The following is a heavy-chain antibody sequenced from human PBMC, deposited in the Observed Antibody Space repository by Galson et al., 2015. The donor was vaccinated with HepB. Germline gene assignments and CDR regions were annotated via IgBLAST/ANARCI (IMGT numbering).Heavy chain of an antibody. V-gene: IGHV3-66*01. Sequence: SLRLSCAASGFTVSSNYMSWVRQAPGKGLEWVSVIYSGGSTYYADSVKGRFTISRDNSKNTPYLQMNSLRAEDTAVYYCARARVVTHFDYWGQGTLVTVSS. D-gene: IGHD4-23*01. CDR2: IYSGGST. CDR1: GFTVSSNY. J-gene: IGHJ4*02. CDR3: ARARVVTHFDY.